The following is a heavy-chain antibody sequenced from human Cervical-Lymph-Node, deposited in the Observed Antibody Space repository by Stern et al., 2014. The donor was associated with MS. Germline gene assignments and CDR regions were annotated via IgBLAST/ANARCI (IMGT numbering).Heavy chain of an antibody. V-gene: IGHV3-74*02. CDR3: ARGGTDDYYYYGMDV. J-gene: IGHJ6*02. CDR2: IKSDGSGR. Sequence: EVQLVESGGGLVQPGGSLRLSCAASGFTFRIYWMHWVRQVPGKGLVWVSRIKSDGSGRTYADSVKGRFNISRDNAKNTLYLQMNSLRAEDTAVYYCARGGTDDYYYYGMDVWGQGTTVTIS. CDR1: GFTFRIYW.